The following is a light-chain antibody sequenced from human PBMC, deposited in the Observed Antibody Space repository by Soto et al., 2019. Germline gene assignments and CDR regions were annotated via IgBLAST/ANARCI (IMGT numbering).Light chain of an antibody. CDR3: NSYTTSRTHV. Sequence: QSVLTQPASVSGSPGQSITISCTGTSSDVGAYNHVSWFQQHPGKAPKLMIYDVSNRPSGVSDRFSGSKSGNTASLTISGFLAEDEADYYCNSYTTSRTHVFGIGTKVTVL. J-gene: IGLJ1*01. CDR1: SSDVGAYNH. CDR2: DVS. V-gene: IGLV2-14*01.